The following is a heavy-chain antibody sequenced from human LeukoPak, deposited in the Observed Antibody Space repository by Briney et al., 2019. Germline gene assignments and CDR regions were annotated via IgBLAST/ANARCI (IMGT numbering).Heavy chain of an antibody. Sequence: SETLSLTCTVSGGSISSYYWSWIRQPAGKGLEWIGRIYTSGSTNYNPSLKSRVTMSVDTSKNQFSLKLSSVTAADTAVYYCVRGPYGASISKWFDPWSQGTQVIVSP. V-gene: IGHV4-4*07. CDR3: VRGPYGASISKWFDP. CDR2: IYTSGST. CDR1: GGSISSYY. D-gene: IGHD4/OR15-4a*01. J-gene: IGHJ5*02.